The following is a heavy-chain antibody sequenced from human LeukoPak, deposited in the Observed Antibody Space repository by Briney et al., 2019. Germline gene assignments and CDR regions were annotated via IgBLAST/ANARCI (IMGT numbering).Heavy chain of an antibody. CDR1: GFTFSSYA. J-gene: IGHJ4*02. D-gene: IGHD6-6*01. Sequence: QPGRSLRLSCAASGFTFSSYAMHWVRQAPGKGLEWVAVISYDGSNKYYADSVKGRFTISRDNSKNTLYLQMNSLRAEDTAVYYCAKDRLAARPCSQFDYWGQGTLVTVSS. V-gene: IGHV3-30-3*01. CDR3: AKDRLAARPCSQFDY. CDR2: ISYDGSNK.